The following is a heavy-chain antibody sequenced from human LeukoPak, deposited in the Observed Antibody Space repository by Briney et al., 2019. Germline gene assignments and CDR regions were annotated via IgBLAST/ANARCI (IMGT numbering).Heavy chain of an antibody. D-gene: IGHD6-19*01. Sequence: ASVKVSCKASGYTFTGYYMHWVRQAPGQGLEWMGWINPNSGGTNYAQKFQGRVTMTRDTSISTAYMELSRLRSDDTAVYYCASDPGVAVAGTESWFDPWAREPWSPSPQ. V-gene: IGHV1-2*02. CDR1: GYTFTGYY. CDR2: INPNSGGT. CDR3: ASDPGVAVAGTESWFDP. J-gene: IGHJ5*02.